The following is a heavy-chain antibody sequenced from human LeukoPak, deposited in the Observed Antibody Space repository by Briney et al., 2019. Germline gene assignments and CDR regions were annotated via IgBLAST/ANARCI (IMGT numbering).Heavy chain of an antibody. Sequence: SETLSLTCAVSGGSISSYYWSWIRQPAGKGLEWIGRIYTSGSTNYNPSLKSRVTISVDTSKNQFSLKLSSVTAADTAVYYCARELADYGSGSYYGYWGQGTLVTVSS. V-gene: IGHV4-4*07. D-gene: IGHD3-10*01. J-gene: IGHJ4*02. CDR1: GGSISSYY. CDR3: ARELADYGSGSYYGY. CDR2: IYTSGST.